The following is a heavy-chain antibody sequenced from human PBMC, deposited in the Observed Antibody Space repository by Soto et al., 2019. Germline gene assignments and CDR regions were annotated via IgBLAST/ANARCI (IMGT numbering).Heavy chain of an antibody. CDR1: GGSINGNNYY. V-gene: IGHV4-39*02. Sequence: SETLSLTCTVSGGSINGNNYYWAWIRQPPGKGLAWIASIYYDGTTYYNTSLKSRVTISRDTSKNQFSLRLTSMTAADTAVYYCAKVVVAATRHTDFDSWGQGTLVTVSS. CDR3: AKVVVAATRHTDFDS. J-gene: IGHJ4*02. CDR2: IYYDGTT. D-gene: IGHD2-15*01.